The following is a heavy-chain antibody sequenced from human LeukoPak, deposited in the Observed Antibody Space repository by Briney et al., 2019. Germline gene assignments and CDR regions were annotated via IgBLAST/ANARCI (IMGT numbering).Heavy chain of an antibody. D-gene: IGHD3-22*01. V-gene: IGHV3-49*04. CDR1: GFTFSSHW. J-gene: IGHJ5*02. Sequence: GGSLRLSCAASGFTFSSHWMSWVRQAPGKGLEWVGSIRSKTYGGTTEYAASVKGRFIISRDDSKTIAYLQMNSLKIEDTAVYYCTKHTSGYLFWFDPWGQGTLVTVSS. CDR3: TKHTSGYLFWFDP. CDR2: IRSKTYGGTT.